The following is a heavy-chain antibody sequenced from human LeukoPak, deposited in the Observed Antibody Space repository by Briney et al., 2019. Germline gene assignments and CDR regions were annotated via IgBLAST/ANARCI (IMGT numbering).Heavy chain of an antibody. CDR3: ARGHVSCRRLRRCYYGMDV. V-gene: IGHV1-46*01. J-gene: IGHJ6*02. D-gene: IGHD4-17*01. Sequence: GASVKISCKASGYTFTSYYMHWVRQAPGQGLEWMGIINPSGGSTSYAQKFQGRVTMTRNTSISTAYMELSSLRSEDTAVYYRARGHVSCRRLRRCYYGMDVWGQGTTVTVSS. CDR2: INPSGGST. CDR1: GYTFTSYY.